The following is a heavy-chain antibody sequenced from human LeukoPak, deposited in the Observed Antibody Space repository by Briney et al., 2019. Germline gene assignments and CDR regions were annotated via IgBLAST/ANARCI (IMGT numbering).Heavy chain of an antibody. J-gene: IGHJ4*02. CDR3: ARGRVYGIVVVPPSFDY. D-gene: IGHD2-2*01. V-gene: IGHV4-34*01. Sequence: PSETLSLTCAVYGGSFSGYYWSWIRQPPGKELEWIGEINHSGSTNYNPSLKSRVTISVDTSKNQFSLKLSSVTAADTAVYYCARGRVYGIVVVPPSFDYWGQGTLVTVSS. CDR1: GGSFSGYY. CDR2: INHSGST.